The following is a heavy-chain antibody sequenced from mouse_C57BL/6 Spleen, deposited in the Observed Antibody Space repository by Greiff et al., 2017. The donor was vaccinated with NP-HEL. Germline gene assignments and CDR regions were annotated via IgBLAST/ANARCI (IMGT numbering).Heavy chain of an antibody. CDR2: ISSGGDYI. CDR1: GFTFSSYA. D-gene: IGHD2-5*01. CDR3: TIYYSNSRFAY. Sequence: EVNLVESGEGLVKPGGSLKLSCAASGFTFSSYAMSWVRQTPEKRLEWVAYISSGGDYIYYADTVKGRFTISRDNARNTLYLQMSSLKSEDTAMYYCTIYYSNSRFAYWGQGTLVTVSA. V-gene: IGHV5-9-1*02. J-gene: IGHJ3*01.